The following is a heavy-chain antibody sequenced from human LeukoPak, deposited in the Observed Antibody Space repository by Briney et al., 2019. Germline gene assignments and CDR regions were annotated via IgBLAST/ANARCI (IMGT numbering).Heavy chain of an antibody. CDR1: GFTFSSYW. CDR3: ARVQSYGDYRY. Sequence: PGGSLRLSCAASGFTFSSYWMSWVRQAPGKGLEWVANIKQDGSEKYYVDSVKGRFTISRDNAKNSLYQQMNSLRAEDTAVYYCARVQSYGDYRYWGQGTLVTVSS. CDR2: IKQDGSEK. J-gene: IGHJ4*02. D-gene: IGHD4-17*01. V-gene: IGHV3-7*01.